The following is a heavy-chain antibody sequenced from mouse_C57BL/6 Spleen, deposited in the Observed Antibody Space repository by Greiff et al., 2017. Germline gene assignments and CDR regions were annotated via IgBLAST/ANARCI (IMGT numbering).Heavy chain of an antibody. J-gene: IGHJ1*03. D-gene: IGHD2-13*01. CDR1: GFTFTSYG. CDR2: ISSGGSYT. CDR3: ARRCVDFGG. Sequence: EVQLVESGGDLVKPGGSLKLSCAASGFTFTSYGMSWVRQTPDKSLEWVGAISSGGSYTYYPDSVKGRFTISRDNAKNTLYLQMISLTSEDTAMYYCARRCVDFGGRGTGPTVT. V-gene: IGHV5-6*01.